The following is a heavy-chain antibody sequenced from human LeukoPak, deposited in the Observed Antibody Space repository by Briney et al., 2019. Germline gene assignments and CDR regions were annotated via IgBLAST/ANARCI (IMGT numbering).Heavy chain of an antibody. J-gene: IGHJ4*02. Sequence: QPGGSLRLSCAASGFSFGTYWMTWVRQAPGKGLEWVANIKRDGIQIRYVDSVKGRFTISRDNAKSSLYLQMDSLKAEDTAVYYCARDSGSYYVDYWGQGTLVTVSS. V-gene: IGHV3-7*04. D-gene: IGHD1-26*01. CDR2: IKRDGIQI. CDR1: GFSFGTYW. CDR3: ARDSGSYYVDY.